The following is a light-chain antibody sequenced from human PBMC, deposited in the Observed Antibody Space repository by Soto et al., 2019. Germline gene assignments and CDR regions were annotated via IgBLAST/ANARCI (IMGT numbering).Light chain of an antibody. CDR1: QSVSAW. CDR2: DAS. CDR3: QQYNGY. J-gene: IGKJ3*01. Sequence: DIQMTQSPSTLSASVGDRVTITCRASQSVSAWLAWYQQKPGKAPKLPIYDASTLKSGVPSRFSGSGSGTEFTLTISSLQPDDSATYYCQQYNGYFGPGAKVDIK. V-gene: IGKV1-5*01.